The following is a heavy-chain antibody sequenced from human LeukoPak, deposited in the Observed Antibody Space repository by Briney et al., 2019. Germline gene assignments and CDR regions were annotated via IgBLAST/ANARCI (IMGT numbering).Heavy chain of an antibody. Sequence: KPSQTLSLTCTVSGGSISSGSYYWSWIRQPAGKGLEWIGRIYTSGSTNYNPSLKSRVTISVDTSKNQFSLKLSSVTAADTAVYYCARGTYYYGSGSLDYWGQGTLVTVSP. CDR3: ARGTYYYGSGSLDY. CDR2: IYTSGST. CDR1: GGSISSGSYY. V-gene: IGHV4-61*02. J-gene: IGHJ4*02. D-gene: IGHD3-10*01.